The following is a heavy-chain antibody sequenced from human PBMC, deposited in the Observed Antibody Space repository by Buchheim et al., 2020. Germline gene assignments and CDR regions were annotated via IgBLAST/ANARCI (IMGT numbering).Heavy chain of an antibody. Sequence: EVQLLESGGGLVQPGGSLRLSCAASGFVFGSFAMSWVRQAPGKGLEWVSTISGSGGSTYYADSVKGRFTISRDNSKSTLYLQMNSLRAEDTAVYYCAKDRGGGYGDYVLDYWGQGTL. CDR1: GFVFGSFA. CDR3: AKDRGGGYGDYVLDY. V-gene: IGHV3-23*01. D-gene: IGHD4-17*01. J-gene: IGHJ4*02. CDR2: ISGSGGST.